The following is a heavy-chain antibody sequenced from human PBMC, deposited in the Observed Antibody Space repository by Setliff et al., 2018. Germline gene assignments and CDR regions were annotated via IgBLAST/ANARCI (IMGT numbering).Heavy chain of an antibody. V-gene: IGHV3-20*04. J-gene: IGHJ3*02. D-gene: IGHD3-22*01. Sequence: GGSLRLSCAASGFTFDDYGMSWVRQAPGKGLEWVSGINWNGGSTGYADSVKGRFTISRDNAKNSLYLQMNSLRAEDTGVYYCVRDDADNYDAFDNWGQGTLVTVSS. CDR2: INWNGGST. CDR1: GFTFDDYG. CDR3: VRDDADNYDAFDN.